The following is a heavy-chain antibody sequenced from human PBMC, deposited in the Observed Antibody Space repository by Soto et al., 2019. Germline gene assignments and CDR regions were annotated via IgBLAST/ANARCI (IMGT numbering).Heavy chain of an antibody. CDR3: ARDWELGY. CDR2: ISPSGDST. J-gene: IGHJ4*02. CDR1: GYTFTNYY. D-gene: IGHD1-7*01. V-gene: IGHV1-46*01. Sequence: ASVKVSCKASGYTFTNYYMHWVRQAPGQGLEWMGTISPSGDSTTNAQKFQGRVTMTRDTSTSTVYMELSSLRSEDTAVYYCARDWELGYWGQGTLVTVSS.